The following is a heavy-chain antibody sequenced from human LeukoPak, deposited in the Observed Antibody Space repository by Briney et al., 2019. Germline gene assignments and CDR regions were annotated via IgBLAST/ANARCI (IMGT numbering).Heavy chain of an antibody. Sequence: SETLSLTCAVYGGSFSGYYWSWIRQPPGKGLEWIGEITHSGGTNYNPSLKSRVTISVDTSKNQFSLKLSSVTAADTAVYYCARDRGSGWYNYFDYWGQGTLVTVSS. J-gene: IGHJ4*02. CDR1: GGSFSGYY. CDR2: ITHSGGT. V-gene: IGHV4-34*01. CDR3: ARDRGSGWYNYFDY. D-gene: IGHD6-19*01.